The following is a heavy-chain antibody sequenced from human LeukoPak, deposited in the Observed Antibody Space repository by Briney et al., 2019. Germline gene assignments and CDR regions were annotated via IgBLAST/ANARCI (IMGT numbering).Heavy chain of an antibody. CDR2: IYTSGST. J-gene: IGHJ4*02. CDR1: GGSISSGSYY. V-gene: IGHV4-61*02. CDR3: ARVGPYGDYDN. Sequence: TLSLTCTVSGGSISSGSYYWSWIRQPAGKGLEWIGRIYTSGSTNYNPSLKSRVTISVDTSKNQFSLKLSSVTAADTAVYYCARVGPYGDYDNWGQGTLVTVSS. D-gene: IGHD4-17*01.